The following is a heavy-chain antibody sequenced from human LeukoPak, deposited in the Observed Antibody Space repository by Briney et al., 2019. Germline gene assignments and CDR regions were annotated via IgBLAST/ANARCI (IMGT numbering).Heavy chain of an antibody. J-gene: IGHJ6*03. Sequence: SETLSLTCTVSGGSMSSYYWSWIRQPPGKGLEWIGYIYYSESTNYNPSLKSRVTISVDTSKNQFSLKLSSVTAADTAVYYCARLVTEYGDYATYYYYHMDVWGKGTTVTISS. CDR2: IYYSEST. V-gene: IGHV4-59*08. CDR3: ARLVTEYGDYATYYYYHMDV. D-gene: IGHD4-17*01. CDR1: GGSMSSYY.